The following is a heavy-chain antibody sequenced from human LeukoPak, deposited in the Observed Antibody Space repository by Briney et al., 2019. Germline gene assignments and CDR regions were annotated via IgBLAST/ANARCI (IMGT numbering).Heavy chain of an antibody. CDR2: TWYDGSNK. V-gene: IGHV3-33*01. Sequence: GGSLRLSCAASGFTFSSYGMHWVRQAPGKGLEWVAVTWYDGSNKYYADSVKGRFTISRDNSKNTLYLQMNSLRAEDTAVYYCAREDGDYTVDYWGQGTLVTVSS. D-gene: IGHD4-17*01. CDR3: AREDGDYTVDY. CDR1: GFTFSSYG. J-gene: IGHJ4*02.